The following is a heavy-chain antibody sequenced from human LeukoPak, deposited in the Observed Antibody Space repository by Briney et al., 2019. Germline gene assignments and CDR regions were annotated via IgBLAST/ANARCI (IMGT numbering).Heavy chain of an antibody. CDR2: IRNDGSKT. J-gene: IGHJ5*02. CDR3: ARAHLSEAAAIRWFDP. CDR1: GFTFSTYG. V-gene: IGHV3-30*02. Sequence: GGSLRLSCAASGFTFSTYGMHWVRQAPGKGLEWVVFIRNDGSKTDYADSVKGRFTISRDNSKNTLYLQMNSLRAEDTAVYYCARAHLSEAAAIRWFDPWGQGTLVTVSS. D-gene: IGHD6-13*01.